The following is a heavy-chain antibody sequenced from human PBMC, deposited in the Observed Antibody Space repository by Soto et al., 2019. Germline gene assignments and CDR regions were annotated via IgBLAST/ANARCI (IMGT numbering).Heavy chain of an antibody. CDR2: TYYRSKWYN. J-gene: IGHJ5*02. Sequence: PSQTLSLTCAISGDSVSSNSAAWNWIRQSPSRGLEWLGRTYYRSKWYNDYAVSVKSRITINPDTSKNQFSLQLNSVTPEDTAVYYCARAFRPYGDYLNWFDPWGQGTLVTVSS. D-gene: IGHD4-17*01. V-gene: IGHV6-1*01. CDR3: ARAFRPYGDYLNWFDP. CDR1: GDSVSSNSAA.